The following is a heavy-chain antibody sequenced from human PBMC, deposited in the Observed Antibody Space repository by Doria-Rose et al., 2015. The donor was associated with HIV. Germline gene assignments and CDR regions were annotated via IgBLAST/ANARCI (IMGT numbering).Heavy chain of an antibody. J-gene: IGHJ4*02. CDR3: ARIKSSRWYHKYYFDF. CDR1: GVSLSSPGMG. Sequence: QITLKESGPVLVKPTETLTLTCTVSGVSLSSPGMGVSWIRQPPGKALEWLANIFSDDERSYKTSLKSRLTISRDTSKSQVVLTVTDMDPVDTATYYCARIKSSRWYHKYYFDFWGQGTLVIVSA. V-gene: IGHV2-26*01. D-gene: IGHD6-13*01. CDR2: IFSDDER.